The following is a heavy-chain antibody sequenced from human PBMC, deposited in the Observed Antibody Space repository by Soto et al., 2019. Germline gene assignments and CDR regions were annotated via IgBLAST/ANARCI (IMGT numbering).Heavy chain of an antibody. CDR1: GFSLTTGRVG. D-gene: IGHD3-10*01. V-gene: IGHV2-26*01. CDR3: VRMNAESYSSYYAMDV. J-gene: IGHJ6*02. Sequence: SGPTLVNPTETLTLTCNVSGFSLTTGRVGVSWIRQPPGKALEWLAHIFSDAERSYSRSLQGRLTVSKVGSGSHVVLTMTNMDPVDTGTYFCVRMNAESYSSYYAMDVWGQGTTVTVSS. CDR2: IFSDAER.